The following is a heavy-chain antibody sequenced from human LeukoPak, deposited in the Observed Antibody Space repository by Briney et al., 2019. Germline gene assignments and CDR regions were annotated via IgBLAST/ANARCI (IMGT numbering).Heavy chain of an antibody. CDR1: GNYW. Sequence: GESLRLTCAASGNYWMHWVRQVPGKGLVWVSHINSDGSWTSYADSVKGRFTISKDNAKNTVYLQMNSLRAEDTAVYYCVSFYETYWGRGTLVTVSS. V-gene: IGHV3-74*01. D-gene: IGHD2/OR15-2a*01. J-gene: IGHJ4*02. CDR2: INSDGSWT. CDR3: VSFYETY.